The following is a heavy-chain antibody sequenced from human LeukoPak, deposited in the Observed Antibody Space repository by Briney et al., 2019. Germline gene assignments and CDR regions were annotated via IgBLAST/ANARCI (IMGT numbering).Heavy chain of an antibody. D-gene: IGHD5-24*01. CDR1: GFTFSSYS. CDR2: ISSSGGNT. CDR3: AKDPERWLQLRLGFSD. Sequence: GGSLRLSCAASGFTFSSYSMNWVRQAPGKGLEWVSGISSSGGNTYYADSVKGRFTISRDNSKNTLYLQMNSLRAEDTAVYYCAKDPERWLQLRLGFSDWGQGTLVTVSS. J-gene: IGHJ4*02. V-gene: IGHV3-23*01.